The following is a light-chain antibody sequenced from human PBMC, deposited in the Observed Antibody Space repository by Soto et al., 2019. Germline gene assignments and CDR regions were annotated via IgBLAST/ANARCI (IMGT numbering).Light chain of an antibody. V-gene: IGKV2D-29*01. CDR2: EAS. CDR1: QSLVHSDGKSH. Sequence: ITLTQTPYALSVSPGQPASISCRSIQSLVHSDGKSHLYWYLQKPGQPPQLLIYEASNRFSGVPDRFSGSGSGTDFTLKISRVEAEDVGVYYCMQIIKLPDTFGQGTKVDIK. CDR3: MQIIKLPDT. J-gene: IGKJ2*01.